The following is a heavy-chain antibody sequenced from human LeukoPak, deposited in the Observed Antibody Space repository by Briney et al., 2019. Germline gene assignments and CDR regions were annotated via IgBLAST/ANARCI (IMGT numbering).Heavy chain of an antibody. CDR2: IIPIFGTA. CDR1: GGTFSSYA. J-gene: IGHJ5*02. CDR3: ARTLYCSSTSCYWSNNWFDP. Sequence: ASVKVSCKASGGTFSSYAISWVRQAPGQGLEWMGGIIPIFGTANYAQKFQGRVTITADESTSTAYMELSSLRSEDTAVYYCARTLYCSSTSCYWSNNWFDPWGQGTLFTVSS. D-gene: IGHD2-2*01. V-gene: IGHV1-69*13.